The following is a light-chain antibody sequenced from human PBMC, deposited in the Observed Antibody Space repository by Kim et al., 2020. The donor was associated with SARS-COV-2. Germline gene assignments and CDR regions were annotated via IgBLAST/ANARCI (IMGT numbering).Light chain of an antibody. CDR2: AAS. V-gene: IGKV1-27*01. CDR3: QKYDIAPWT. CDR1: HAISHY. Sequence: ASVGDRVTITCRGSHAISHYLAWYQQKPGKVPKLLIYAASTLQSGVPSRFSGSGSGTDFTLTISSLQPEDVATYYCQKYDIAPWTFGQGTKVDIK. J-gene: IGKJ1*01.